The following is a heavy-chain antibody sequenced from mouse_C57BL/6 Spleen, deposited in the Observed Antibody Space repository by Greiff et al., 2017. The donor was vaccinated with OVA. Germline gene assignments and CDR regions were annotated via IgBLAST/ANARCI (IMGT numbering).Heavy chain of an antibody. J-gene: IGHJ1*03. D-gene: IGHD3-2*02. V-gene: IGHV1-61*01. CDR3: ARRAAKATYWYFDV. CDR2: IYPSDSET. Sequence: QVQLQQPGAELVRPGSSVKLSCKASGYTFTSYWMDWVKQRPGQGLEWIGNIYPSDSETHYNQKFKDKATLTVDKSSSTAYMQLSSLTSEDSAVYYCARRAAKATYWYFDVWGTGTTVTVSS. CDR1: GYTFTSYW.